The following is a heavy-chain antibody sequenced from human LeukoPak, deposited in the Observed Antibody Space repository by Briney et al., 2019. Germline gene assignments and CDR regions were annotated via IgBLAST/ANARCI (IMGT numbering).Heavy chain of an antibody. Sequence: ASVKVSCKASGYTFTSYAMNWVRQAPGQGLEWMGWINTNTGNPTYAQGFTGRFVFSLDTSVSTAYLQISSLKAEDTAVYYCARDPYSYGYKGGEEGYFDYWGQGTLVTVSS. J-gene: IGHJ4*02. CDR1: GYTFTSYA. V-gene: IGHV7-4-1*02. CDR3: ARDPYSYGYKGGEEGYFDY. CDR2: INTNTGNP. D-gene: IGHD5-18*01.